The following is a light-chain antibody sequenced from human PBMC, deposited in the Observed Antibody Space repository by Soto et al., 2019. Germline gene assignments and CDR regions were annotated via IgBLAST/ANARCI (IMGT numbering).Light chain of an antibody. Sequence: EIVMTQSPATLSVSPGERATLSCRASQSVTSNLAWYQRKPGQAPRLLIHGTFTRATGIPARFSGSGSGTEFTLTISTLQSEDFAVYYCQQYNNWPWTFGQGTKVDIK. CDR3: QQYNNWPWT. CDR1: QSVTSN. CDR2: GTF. V-gene: IGKV3-15*01. J-gene: IGKJ1*01.